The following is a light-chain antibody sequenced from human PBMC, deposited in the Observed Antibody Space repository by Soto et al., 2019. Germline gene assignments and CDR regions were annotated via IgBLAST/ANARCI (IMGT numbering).Light chain of an antibody. CDR3: SSYTSGSTPYV. CDR2: DVT. V-gene: IGLV2-14*03. Sequence: QSVLTQSASVSGSPGQSITISCTGTSSDVGAYDYVSWYQQYPGEAPKLMIYDVTDRPSGVSDRFFGSKSGNTASLTISGLQAEDEADYYCSSYTSGSTPYVFGTGTKVTVL. CDR1: SSDVGAYDY. J-gene: IGLJ1*01.